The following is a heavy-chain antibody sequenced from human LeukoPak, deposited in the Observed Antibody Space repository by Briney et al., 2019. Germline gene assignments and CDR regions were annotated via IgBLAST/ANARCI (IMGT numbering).Heavy chain of an antibody. CDR1: GFTVSSNY. D-gene: IGHD4/OR15-4a*01. Sequence: PGESLRLSCAASGFTVSSNYMNWVRQAPGKGLEWLSVMYSGGGIYYADSVKGRFTISRDNSENTLYLQMNNLTPEDTAVYYCARGTRPMVNYYYFYGLDVWGQGTTVTVSS. CDR2: MYSGGGI. CDR3: ARGTRPMVNYYYFYGLDV. J-gene: IGHJ6*02. V-gene: IGHV3-66*02.